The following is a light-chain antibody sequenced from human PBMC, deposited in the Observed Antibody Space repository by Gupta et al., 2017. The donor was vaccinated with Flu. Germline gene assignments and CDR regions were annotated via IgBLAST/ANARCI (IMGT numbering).Light chain of an antibody. J-gene: IGLJ1*01. CDR3: SSYTSTNTVYV. Sequence: SALTQPAAVPGPPGQSFTIPCTGTSSAVVRSHSHSWYQQLPGKAPKLIIYDVTTRRSGISSRFSGSKSGNTASLTISGLEAEDETDYFCSSYTSTNTVYVFGTGTKVTVL. CDR2: DVT. V-gene: IGLV2-14*03. CDR1: SSAVVRSHS.